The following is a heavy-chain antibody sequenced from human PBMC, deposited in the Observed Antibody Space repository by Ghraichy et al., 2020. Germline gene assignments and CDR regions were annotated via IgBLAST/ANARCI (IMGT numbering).Heavy chain of an antibody. D-gene: IGHD2-2*01. CDR3: ATRDIVVVPAAKGSDAFDI. V-gene: IGHV4-31*03. CDR1: GGSISSGGYY. Sequence: SETLSLTCTVSGGSISSGGYYWSWIRQHPGKGLEWIGYIYYSGSTYYNPSLKSRVTISVDTSKNQFSLKLSSVTAADTAVYYCATRDIVVVPAAKGSDAFDIWGQGTMVTVSS. J-gene: IGHJ3*02. CDR2: IYYSGST.